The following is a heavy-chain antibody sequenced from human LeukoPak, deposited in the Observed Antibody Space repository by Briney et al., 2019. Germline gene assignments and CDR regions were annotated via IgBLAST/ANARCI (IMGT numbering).Heavy chain of an antibody. Sequence: SETLSLTCAVYGGSFSGYYWSWIRQPPGKGLEWIGEINHSGSTNYNPSLKSRVTISVDTSKNQFSLKLTSMNATDTAVYYCARDRGGGWFDLWGQGTLVTVSS. CDR2: INHSGST. J-gene: IGHJ5*02. CDR3: ARDRGGGWFDL. V-gene: IGHV4-34*01. CDR1: GGSFSGYY. D-gene: IGHD3-16*01.